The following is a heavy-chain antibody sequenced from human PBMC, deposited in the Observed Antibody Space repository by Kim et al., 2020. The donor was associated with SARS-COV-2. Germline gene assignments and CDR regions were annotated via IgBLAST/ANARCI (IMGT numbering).Heavy chain of an antibody. J-gene: IGHJ5*02. V-gene: IGHV5-10-1*01. Sequence: PSFQGHVTISADKSISTAYLQWSSLKASDTAMYYCARHSRAAAGIGWFDPWGQGTLVTVSS. CDR3: ARHSRAAAGIGWFDP. D-gene: IGHD6-13*01.